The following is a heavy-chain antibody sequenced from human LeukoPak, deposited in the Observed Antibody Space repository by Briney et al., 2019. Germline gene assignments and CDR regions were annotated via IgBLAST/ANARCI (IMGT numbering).Heavy chain of an antibody. V-gene: IGHV3-30*18. CDR3: AKSSGVAAGDHWYFDL. Sequence: GGSLRLSCAASGFTFSSYGMHWVRQAPGKGLEWVAVISYDGSNKYYADSVKGRFTISRDNSKNTLYLQMNSLRAEDTAVYYCAKSSGVAAGDHWYFDLWGRGTLVTVSS. D-gene: IGHD6-13*01. CDR2: ISYDGSNK. J-gene: IGHJ2*01. CDR1: GFTFSSYG.